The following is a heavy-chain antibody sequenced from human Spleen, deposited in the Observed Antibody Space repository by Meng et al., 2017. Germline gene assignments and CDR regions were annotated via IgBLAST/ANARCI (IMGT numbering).Heavy chain of an antibody. D-gene: IGHD3-3*01. V-gene: IGHV3-23*01. CDR1: GFSFSTFA. J-gene: IGHJ4*02. CDR2: VSASGANT. Sequence: EVQLLESGGGLVQPGGSVRLSCAASGFSFSTFALNWVRQAPGKGLEWVSGVSASGANTFYADSVKGRFTISRDNSRNTVYLQMNSLTAEDTALYYCAKGRFRDYFDNWGQGTLVTVSS. CDR3: AKGRFRDYFDN.